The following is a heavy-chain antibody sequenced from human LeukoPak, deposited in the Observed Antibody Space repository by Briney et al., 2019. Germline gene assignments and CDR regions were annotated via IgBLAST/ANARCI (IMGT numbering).Heavy chain of an antibody. J-gene: IGHJ4*02. Sequence: SETLSLTCAVSGGSVSSGSYYWSWIRQPPGKGLEWIGYIYYSGSTNYNPSLKSRVTISVDTSKNQFSLKLSSVTAADTAVYYCARDRGVGYSGYDFGSYFDYWGQGTLVTVSS. D-gene: IGHD5-12*01. V-gene: IGHV4-61*01. CDR1: GGSVSSGSYY. CDR3: ARDRGVGYSGYDFGSYFDY. CDR2: IYYSGST.